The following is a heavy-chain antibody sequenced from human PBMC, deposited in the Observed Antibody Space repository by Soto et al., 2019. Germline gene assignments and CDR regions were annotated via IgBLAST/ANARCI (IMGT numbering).Heavy chain of an antibody. V-gene: IGHV3-23*01. J-gene: IGHJ4*02. D-gene: IGHD5-12*01. Sequence: EVQLLESGGGLVQPGGSLRLSCAASGFTFSSFALSWVRQAPEKGLEWVSAITGSGGSTYYADSVKGRFTISRDNAKNTLYLQMNSLRAEDTAVYYCAKDEGLEWLRRDDYWGQGTLVTVSS. CDR3: AKDEGLEWLRRDDY. CDR2: ITGSGGST. CDR1: GFTFSSFA.